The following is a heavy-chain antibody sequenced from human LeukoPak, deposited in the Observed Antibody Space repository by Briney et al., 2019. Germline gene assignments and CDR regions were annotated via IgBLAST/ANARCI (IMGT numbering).Heavy chain of an antibody. Sequence: GGSLRLSCAASGFTFSSYAMSWVRQAPGKGLEWVSVIYSGGSTYYADSVKGRFTISRDNSKNTLYLQMNSLRAEDTAVYYCARYSGSEGFDYWGQGTLVTVSS. V-gene: IGHV3-66*01. J-gene: IGHJ4*02. D-gene: IGHD1-26*01. CDR3: ARYSGSEGFDY. CDR2: IYSGGST. CDR1: GFTFSSYA.